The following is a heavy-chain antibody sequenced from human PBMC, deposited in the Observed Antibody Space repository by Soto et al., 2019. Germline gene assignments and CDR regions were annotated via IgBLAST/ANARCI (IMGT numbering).Heavy chain of an antibody. CDR2: INHSGST. Sequence: PSETLSLTCAVYGGSFSGYYWNWIRQPPGKGLEWIGEINHSGSTNYNPSLKSRVTISVDTSKNQFSLKLSSVTAADTAVYYCARGRLYYYDSSGYYRHYYYYGMDVWGQGTTVTVSS. CDR1: GGSFSGYY. V-gene: IGHV4-34*01. D-gene: IGHD3-22*01. CDR3: ARGRLYYYDSSGYYRHYYYYGMDV. J-gene: IGHJ6*02.